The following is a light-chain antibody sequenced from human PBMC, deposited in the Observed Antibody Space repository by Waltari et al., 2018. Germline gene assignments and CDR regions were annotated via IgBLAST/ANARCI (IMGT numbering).Light chain of an antibody. V-gene: IGLV3-21*02. J-gene: IGLJ2*01. CDR3: QVWDTLTESVV. CDR2: DDN. Sequence: SSVLTQPPSLSVAPGQTARLSCAGDKIGSESVHWYQQRPGQAPIMIVFDDNDRPSGIPERFSGSKSDNTATLTITRVEAGDEADYFCQVWDTLTESVVFGGGTKVTVL. CDR1: KIGSES.